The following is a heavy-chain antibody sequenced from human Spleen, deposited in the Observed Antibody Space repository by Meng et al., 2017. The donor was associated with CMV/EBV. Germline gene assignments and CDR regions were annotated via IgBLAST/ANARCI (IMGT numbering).Heavy chain of an antibody. CDR2: ISAYNGNT. J-gene: IGHJ4*01. D-gene: IGHD1-20*01. Sequence: ASVKVSCKASGYTLNTYGISWVRQAPGQGLEWMGWISAYNGNTHYAQKLQGRVTMTTDTSTGTAYMELRSLRSDDTAVYYCARDNWNRSVLSDYWGQGTLVTVSS. CDR1: GYTLNTYG. V-gene: IGHV1-18*01. CDR3: ARDNWNRSVLSDY.